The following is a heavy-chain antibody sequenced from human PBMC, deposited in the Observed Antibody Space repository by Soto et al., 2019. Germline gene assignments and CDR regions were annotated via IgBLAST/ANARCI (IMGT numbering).Heavy chain of an antibody. D-gene: IGHD5-18*01. J-gene: IGHJ6*02. Sequence: SETLSLTCTVSGGSISSSSYYWGWIRQPPGKGLEWIGSIYYSGSTYYNPSLKSRVTISVDTSKNQFSLKLSSVTAADTAVYYCARLRGYSYGYGNYYYGMDVWGQGTTVTVS. V-gene: IGHV4-39*01. CDR2: IYYSGST. CDR1: GGSISSSSYY. CDR3: ARLRGYSYGYGNYYYGMDV.